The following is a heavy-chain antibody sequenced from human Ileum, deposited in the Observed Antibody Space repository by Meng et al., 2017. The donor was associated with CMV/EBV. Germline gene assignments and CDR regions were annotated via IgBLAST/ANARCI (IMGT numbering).Heavy chain of an antibody. Sequence: ASVKVSCKASGYTFTSYGISWVRQAPGQGLEWMAIINPSDGSTTYAQRFQGRVTMTRDTSTSTVYMELSSLRSEDTAVYYCAREAKYCTSTSCYGIFDYWGQGTLVTVSS. CDR3: AREAKYCTSTSCYGIFDY. CDR2: INPSDGST. J-gene: IGHJ4*02. D-gene: IGHD2-2*01. CDR1: GYTFTSYG. V-gene: IGHV1-46*01.